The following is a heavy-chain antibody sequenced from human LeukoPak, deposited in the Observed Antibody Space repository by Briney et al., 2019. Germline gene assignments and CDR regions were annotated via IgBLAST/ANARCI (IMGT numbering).Heavy chain of an antibody. Sequence: SETLSLTCTVSGDSISSGGYYWSWIRQHPGKGLEWIGNIYYSGNTYYNPSLKGRVVISVDTSKNQFSLKLRSVTAADTAVYYCARVGYDFWSGYLDYWGQGTLVTVSS. CDR2: IYYSGNT. CDR1: GDSISSGGYY. CDR3: ARVGYDFWSGYLDY. D-gene: IGHD3-3*01. J-gene: IGHJ4*02. V-gene: IGHV4-31*03.